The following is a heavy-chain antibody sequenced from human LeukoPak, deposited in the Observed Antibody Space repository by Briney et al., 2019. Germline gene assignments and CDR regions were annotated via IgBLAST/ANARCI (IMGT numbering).Heavy chain of an antibody. CDR1: GYSISSGYY. V-gene: IGHV4-38-2*02. CDR2: IYHSGST. CDR3: ARVGTGTRGHFDY. J-gene: IGHJ4*02. Sequence: SETLSLTCTVSGYSISSGYYWGWIRQPPGKGLEWIGSIYHSGSTYYNPSLKSRVTISVDRSKNQFSLKLSSVTAADTAVYYCARVGTGTRGHFDYWGQGTLVTVSS. D-gene: IGHD1-1*01.